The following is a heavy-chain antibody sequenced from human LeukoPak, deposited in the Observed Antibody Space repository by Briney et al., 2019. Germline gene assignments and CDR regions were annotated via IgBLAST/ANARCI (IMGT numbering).Heavy chain of an antibody. V-gene: IGHV3-48*01. CDR3: ARDPLIAVAGTHFDY. CDR2: ISSSNSTI. D-gene: IGHD6-19*01. J-gene: IGHJ4*02. CDR1: GFTFSSYS. Sequence: GGSLRLSCAASGFTFSSYSMNWVRQAPGKGLEWVSYISSSNSTIYYADSVKGRFTISRDNAKNSLYLQMNSLRAEDTAVYYCARDPLIAVAGTHFDYWGQGTLVTVSS.